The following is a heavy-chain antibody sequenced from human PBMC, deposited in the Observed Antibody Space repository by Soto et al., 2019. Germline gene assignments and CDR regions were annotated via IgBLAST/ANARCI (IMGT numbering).Heavy chain of an antibody. D-gene: IGHD3-10*01. CDR2: ISYDGSNK. Sequence: QVQLVESGGGVVQPGRSLRLSCAASGFTFSSYGMHWVRQAPGKGLEWVALISYDGSNKYYADSVKGRFIISRDNSKNTLYLQMNSLRPEDTAVYYCAKSRMPYYASCLGYWGQGTLVTVSS. V-gene: IGHV3-30*18. CDR1: GFTFSSYG. CDR3: AKSRMPYYASCLGY. J-gene: IGHJ4*02.